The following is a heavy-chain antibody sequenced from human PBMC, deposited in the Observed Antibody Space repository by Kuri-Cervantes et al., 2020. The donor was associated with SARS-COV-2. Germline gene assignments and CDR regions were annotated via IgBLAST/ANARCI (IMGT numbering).Heavy chain of an antibody. CDR2: IYYSGST. CDR3: ARRGAVAGTVPFFDY. V-gene: IGHV4-39*01. Sequence: SETLSLTCTVSGGSISSSSYYWGGLRQPPGKGLEWIGSIYYSGSTYYNPSLKSRVTISVDTSKNQFSLKLSSVTAADTAVYYCARRGAVAGTVPFFDYWGQGTLVTVSS. CDR1: GGSISSSSYY. J-gene: IGHJ4*02. D-gene: IGHD6-19*01.